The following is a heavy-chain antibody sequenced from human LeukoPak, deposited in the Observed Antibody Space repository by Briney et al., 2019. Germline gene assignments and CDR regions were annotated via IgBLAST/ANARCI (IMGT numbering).Heavy chain of an antibody. D-gene: IGHD5-24*01. V-gene: IGHV3-7*01. CDR3: TSANYGPAY. J-gene: IGHJ4*02. CDR1: GFRFNTYW. Sequence: GGSLRLSCAASGFRFNTYWMSWVRQAPGKGLEWVANIKQDGNEKYYVDSVKGRFTISKDNAKNSLYLQMNSLRAEDTAVYYCTSANYGPAYWGQGTLVTVSS. CDR2: IKQDGNEK.